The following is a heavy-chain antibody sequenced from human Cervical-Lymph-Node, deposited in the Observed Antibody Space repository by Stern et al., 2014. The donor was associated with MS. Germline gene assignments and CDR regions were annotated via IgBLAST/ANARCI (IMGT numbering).Heavy chain of an antibody. D-gene: IGHD1-26*01. CDR1: GGSISSSGYY. J-gene: IGHJ5*02. V-gene: IGHV4-61*02. CDR2: IHDSGST. CDR3: ATTRWDLFTWNWFDP. Sequence: QVQLVQSGPGLVKPSQTLSLTCTVSGGSISSSGYYWSWIRQPAGKGLEWIGRIHDSGSTYYNPSLKSRVTISIDTAKNQFSLKLTSVTAADTAVYYCATTRWDLFTWNWFDPWGQGTLVTVSS.